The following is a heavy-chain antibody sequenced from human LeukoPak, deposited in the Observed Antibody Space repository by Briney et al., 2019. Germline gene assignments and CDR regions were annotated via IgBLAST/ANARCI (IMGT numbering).Heavy chain of an antibody. CDR2: VYYSGST. CDR1: GGSVGSSSYY. J-gene: IGHJ4*02. D-gene: IGHD3-9*01. CDR3: ARTSGIRSLTPDY. Sequence: PSETLSLTCTVSGGSVGSSSYYWDWIRQPPGEGLEWIGSVYYSGSTYYNPSLKSRVTMSVDTSKNQFSLKLSSVTAADTAVYYCARTSGIRSLTPDYWGQGSLVTVSS. V-gene: IGHV4-39*01.